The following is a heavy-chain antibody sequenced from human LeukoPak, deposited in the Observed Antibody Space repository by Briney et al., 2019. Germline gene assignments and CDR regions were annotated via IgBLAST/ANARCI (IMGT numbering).Heavy chain of an antibody. V-gene: IGHV1-46*01. D-gene: IGHD2-15*01. Sequence: ASVKVSCKASGYTFTSYYMHWVRQAPGQGLEWMGIINPSGGSTSYAQKFQGRVTMTRDMSTSTVYMELSSLRSEDTAVYYCARALVYCSGGSCPAPYYFDYWGKGTLVTVSS. CDR1: GYTFTSYY. CDR3: ARALVYCSGGSCPAPYYFDY. CDR2: INPSGGST. J-gene: IGHJ4*02.